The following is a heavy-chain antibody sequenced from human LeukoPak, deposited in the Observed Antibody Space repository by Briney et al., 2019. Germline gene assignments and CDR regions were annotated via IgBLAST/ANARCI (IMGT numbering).Heavy chain of an antibody. CDR1: GFTFSSYS. Sequence: AGGSLRPSCAASGFTFSSYSMNWVRQAPGKGLEWVSSISRSSSYIYYADSVKGRFTISRDNAKNSLYLQMNSLRAEDTAVYYCARVTAATRFVDYWGQGTLVTVSS. CDR2: ISRSSSYI. CDR3: ARVTAATRFVDY. J-gene: IGHJ4*02. V-gene: IGHV3-21*01. D-gene: IGHD2-15*01.